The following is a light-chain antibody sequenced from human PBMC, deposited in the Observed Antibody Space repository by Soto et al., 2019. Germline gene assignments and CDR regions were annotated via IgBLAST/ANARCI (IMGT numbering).Light chain of an antibody. V-gene: IGKV3-20*01. CDR3: QQYGRSPGT. Sequence: EIVLTQSPGALSLSPGERATLSCRASQIVSSSYLAWYQQKPGQAPGLLIYGASSRATGIPDRISGSGSGTDFTLTISRLEPEDFAVYYCQQYGRSPGTFGQGTKVEIK. J-gene: IGKJ1*01. CDR1: QIVSSSY. CDR2: GAS.